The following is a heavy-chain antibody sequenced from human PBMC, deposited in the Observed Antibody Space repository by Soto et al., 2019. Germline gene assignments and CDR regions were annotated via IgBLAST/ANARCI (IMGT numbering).Heavy chain of an antibody. CDR3: ASAEEPYYYYYGMAV. D-gene: IGHD1-26*01. CDR1: GYSFTSYW. J-gene: IGHJ6*02. V-gene: IGHV5-10-1*01. Sequence: GESLKISCKGSGYSFTSYWISWVRQMPGKGLEWMGRIDPSDSYTNCSPSFQGHVTISADKSISTAYLQWSSLKASDTAMYYCASAEEPYYYYYGMAVWGQGTRVTVSS. CDR2: IDPSDSYT.